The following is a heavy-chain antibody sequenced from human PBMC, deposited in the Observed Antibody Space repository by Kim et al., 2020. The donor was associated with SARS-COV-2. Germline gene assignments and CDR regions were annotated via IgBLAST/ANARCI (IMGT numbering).Heavy chain of an antibody. V-gene: IGHV3-33*01. CDR3: ARASLLWFRELWD. CDR2: IWYDGSNK. J-gene: IGHJ4*02. Sequence: GGSLRLSCAASGFTFSSYGMHWVRQAPGKGLEWVAVIWYDGSNKYYADSVKGRFTISRDNSKNTLYLQMNSLRAEDTAVYYCARASLLWFRELWDWGQGTLVTVSS. D-gene: IGHD3-10*01. CDR1: GFTFSSYG.